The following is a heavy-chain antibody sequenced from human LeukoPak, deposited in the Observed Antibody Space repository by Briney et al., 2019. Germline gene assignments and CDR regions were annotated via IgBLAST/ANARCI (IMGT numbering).Heavy chain of an antibody. J-gene: IGHJ4*02. D-gene: IGHD6-13*01. Sequence: GGSLRLSCAASGFTFSNYGMHWVRQAPGKGLEWVAVISYDESDRYYADSVKGRFTISRDNSKNTLYLQMNSLRPEDTAVYYCARGSRNYFDYWGQGTLVTVSS. CDR2: ISYDESDR. CDR1: GFTFSNYG. CDR3: ARGSRNYFDY. V-gene: IGHV3-30*03.